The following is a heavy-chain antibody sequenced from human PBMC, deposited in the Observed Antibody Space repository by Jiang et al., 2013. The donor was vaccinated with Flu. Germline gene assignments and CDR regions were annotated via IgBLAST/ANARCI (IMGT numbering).Heavy chain of an antibody. D-gene: IGHD1-26*01. CDR1: GFSLSTTGMC. J-gene: IGHJ4*02. CDR3: ARFCSGSFPDY. V-gene: IGHV2-70*01. CDR2: IDWDDDK. Sequence: KPTQTLTLACTFSGFSLSTTGMCVSWIRQPPGKALEWLGLIDWDDDKYYSTSLKTRLTIYKDTSQSQVVLTMANMDPVDTATYYCARFCSGSFPDYWGQGTLVTVSS.